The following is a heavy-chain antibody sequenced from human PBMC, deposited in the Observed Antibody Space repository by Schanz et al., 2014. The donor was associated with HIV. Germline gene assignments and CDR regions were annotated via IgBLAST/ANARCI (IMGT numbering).Heavy chain of an antibody. D-gene: IGHD2-15*01. Sequence: QVQLVQSGAEVKKPGSSVKVSCKASGGTFNSYAISWVRQAPGQGLEWMGGIMPILGTANYAQKLQGRVTITADESTSTAYMELSSLRLEDTAVYYCAREGGNLVEGGYFFDYWGQGTLVTVSS. CDR1: GGTFNSYA. V-gene: IGHV1-69*01. CDR2: IMPILGTA. J-gene: IGHJ4*02. CDR3: AREGGNLVEGGYFFDY.